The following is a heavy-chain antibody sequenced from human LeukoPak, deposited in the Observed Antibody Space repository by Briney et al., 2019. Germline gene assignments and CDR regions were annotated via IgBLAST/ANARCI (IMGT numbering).Heavy chain of an antibody. J-gene: IGHJ4*02. V-gene: IGHV3-21*01. D-gene: IGHD2-21*02. CDR2: ISSSSSYI. CDR3: ARVVTAMAFDY. CDR1: GFTFSSYA. Sequence: PGGSLRLSCAASGFTFSSYAMSWVRQAPGKGLEWVSSISSSSSYIYYADSVKGRFTISRDNAKNSLYLQMNSLRAEDTAVYYCARVVTAMAFDYWGQGTLVTVSS.